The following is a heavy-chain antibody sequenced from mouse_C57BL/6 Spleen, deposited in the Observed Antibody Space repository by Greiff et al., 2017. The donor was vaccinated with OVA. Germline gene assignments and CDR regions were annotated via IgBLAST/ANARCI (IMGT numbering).Heavy chain of an antibody. CDR1: GYTFTDYY. CDR2: INPYNGGT. Sequence: VQLQQSGPVLVKPGASVKMSCKASGYTFTDYYMNWVKQSHGKSLEWIGVINPYNGGTSYNQKFKGKATLTVDKSSSTAYMELNSLTSEDSAVYYCAREGLGRYFDYWGQGTTLTVSS. J-gene: IGHJ2*01. D-gene: IGHD3-3*01. CDR3: AREGLGRYFDY. V-gene: IGHV1-19*01.